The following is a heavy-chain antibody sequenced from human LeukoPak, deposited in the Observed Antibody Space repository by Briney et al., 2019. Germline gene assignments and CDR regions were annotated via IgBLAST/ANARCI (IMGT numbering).Heavy chain of an antibody. CDR2: INWNGGST. Sequence: GGSLRPSCAASGFTFDDYGMSWVRQAPGKGLEWVAGINWNGGSTGYADSVKGRFIISRDNANNSLYLQMNSLRADDTALYYCARDGTSSGWSTLGYWGQGNLVTVSS. D-gene: IGHD6-19*01. V-gene: IGHV3-20*04. CDR3: ARDGTSSGWSTLGY. CDR1: GFTFDDYG. J-gene: IGHJ4*02.